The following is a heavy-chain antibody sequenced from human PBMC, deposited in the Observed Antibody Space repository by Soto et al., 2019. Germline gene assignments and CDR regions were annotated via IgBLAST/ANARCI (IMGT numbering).Heavy chain of an antibody. J-gene: IGHJ4*02. CDR2: ISHTGGIS. Sequence: GGSLRLSCVASGFPFNSFTMNWIRQAPGRGLEWVSIISHTGGISYYSDSVRGRFTVSRDNSRNTLYLQMNDLRDDDTAVYYCATRYSSGWSRYNYFGPWGQGTLVTVSS. CDR3: ATRYSSGWSRYNYFGP. D-gene: IGHD6-19*01. V-gene: IGHV3-23*01. CDR1: GFPFNSFT.